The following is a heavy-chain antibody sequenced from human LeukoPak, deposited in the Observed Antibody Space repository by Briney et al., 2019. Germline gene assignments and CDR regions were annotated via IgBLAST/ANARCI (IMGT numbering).Heavy chain of an antibody. CDR2: ISSSGGNT. V-gene: IGHV3-23*01. Sequence: GSLRLSCAASGFTFSSYAMTWVRQAPGKGLEWVSGISSSGGNTYHADSVKGRFTISRDNSKNTLYLQMNSLRAEDTAVYYCVRKASYYDSSEDGYFDLWGRGTLVTVSS. J-gene: IGHJ2*01. D-gene: IGHD3-22*01. CDR1: GFTFSSYA. CDR3: VRKASYYDSSEDGYFDL.